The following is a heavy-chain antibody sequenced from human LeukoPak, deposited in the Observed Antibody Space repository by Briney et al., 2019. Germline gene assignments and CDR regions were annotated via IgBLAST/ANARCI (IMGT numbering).Heavy chain of an antibody. CDR2: INTKTGNP. D-gene: IGHD3-22*01. V-gene: IGHV7-4-1*02. J-gene: IGHJ4*02. CDR3: SRDHSFYDSSGYLY. CDR1: GYTFTGYY. Sequence: VASVRVSCKASGYTFTGYYMHWVRQAPGQGLEWVGWINTKTGNPTYAQGFTGRFVFSLDTSVRTAYLQMSSLKAEDTAVYYFSRDHSFYDSSGYLYWGQGTLVTVSS.